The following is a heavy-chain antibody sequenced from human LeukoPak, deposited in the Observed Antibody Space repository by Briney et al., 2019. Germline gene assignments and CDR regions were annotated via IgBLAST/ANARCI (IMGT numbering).Heavy chain of an antibody. D-gene: IGHD2-2*01. Sequence: SETLSLTCTVSGGSISSYYWSWIRQPAGKGLERIGRIYTSGSTNYNPSLKSRVTMSVDTSKNQFSLKLSSVTAADTAVYYCARDIDVGYCSSTSCPGGFDPWGQGTLVTVSS. V-gene: IGHV4-4*07. J-gene: IGHJ5*02. CDR2: IYTSGST. CDR3: ARDIDVGYCSSTSCPGGFDP. CDR1: GGSISSYY.